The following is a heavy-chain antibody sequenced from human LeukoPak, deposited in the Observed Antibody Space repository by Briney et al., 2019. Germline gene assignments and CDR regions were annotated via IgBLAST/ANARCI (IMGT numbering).Heavy chain of an antibody. J-gene: IGHJ5*02. CDR1: GYSVSDYY. CDR2: INPNSGGT. CDR3: ARGLGFDP. Sequence: ASVKVSCKTSGYSVSDYYMHWVRQAPGQGLEWMGWINPNSGGTNYAQKFQGRVTMTRDTSISTAYMELSRLRSDDTAVYYCARGLGFDPWGQGTLVTVSS. V-gene: IGHV1-2*02.